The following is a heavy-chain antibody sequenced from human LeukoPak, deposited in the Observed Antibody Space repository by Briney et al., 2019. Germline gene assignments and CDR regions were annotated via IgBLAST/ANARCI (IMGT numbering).Heavy chain of an antibody. V-gene: IGHV3-30*04. Sequence: GGSLRLSCEASGFNFHNFAMHWVRQAPGKGLEWVAVISNDERNKYYTDSVKGRFTISRDNAKNTLYLQMNSLRAEDTAVYYCARVSSSSWWALDYWGQGTLVTVSS. CDR2: ISNDERNK. J-gene: IGHJ4*02. D-gene: IGHD6-13*01. CDR3: ARVSSSSWWALDY. CDR1: GFNFHNFA.